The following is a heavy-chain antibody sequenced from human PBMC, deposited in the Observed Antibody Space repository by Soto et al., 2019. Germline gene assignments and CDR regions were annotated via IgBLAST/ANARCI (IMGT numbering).Heavy chain of an antibody. Sequence: ASVKVSCKASGYTFTSYGISWVRQAPGQGLEWMGWISAYNGNTNYAQKLQGRVTMTTDTSTSTAYMELRSLRSDDTAVHYCARVGAVAGTIWYFDLWGRGTLVTVSS. D-gene: IGHD6-19*01. J-gene: IGHJ2*01. CDR1: GYTFTSYG. CDR3: ARVGAVAGTIWYFDL. V-gene: IGHV1-18*04. CDR2: ISAYNGNT.